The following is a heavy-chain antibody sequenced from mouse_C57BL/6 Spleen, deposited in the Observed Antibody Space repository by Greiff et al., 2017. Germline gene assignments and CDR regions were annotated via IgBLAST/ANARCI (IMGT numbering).Heavy chain of an antibody. CDR2: ISYDGSN. CDR1: GYSITSGYY. D-gene: IGHD2-4*01. Sequence: DVQLVESGPGLVKPSQSLSLTCSVTGYSITSGYYWNWIRQFPGNKLEWMGYISYDGSNNYNPSLKNRISITRDTSKNQFFLKLNSVTTEDTATYYCASRDDYEGYWYFDVWGTGTTVTVSS. V-gene: IGHV3-6*01. CDR3: ASRDDYEGYWYFDV. J-gene: IGHJ1*03.